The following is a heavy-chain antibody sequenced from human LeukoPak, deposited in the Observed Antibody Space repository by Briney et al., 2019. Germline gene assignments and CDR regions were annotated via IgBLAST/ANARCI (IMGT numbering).Heavy chain of an antibody. V-gene: IGHV1-46*01. D-gene: IGHD6-13*01. CDR3: AKDFRSSWYRYFDY. CDR1: GDSFTSYY. Sequence: GASVKVSCKASGDSFTSYYMHWVRQAPGQGLEWLGIINPSGGSTSYAQKFQGRVTMTRDASTSTLYMELSSLRSEDTAVYYCAKDFRSSWYRYFDYWGQGALVTVSS. CDR2: INPSGGST. J-gene: IGHJ4*02.